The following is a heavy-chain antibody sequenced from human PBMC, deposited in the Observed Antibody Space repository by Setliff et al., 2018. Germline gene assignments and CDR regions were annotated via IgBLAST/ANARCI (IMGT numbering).Heavy chain of an antibody. CDR2: ISGYSGYT. J-gene: IGHJ4*02. CDR1: GYTFSKYG. D-gene: IGHD5-18*01. V-gene: IGHV1-18*01. Sequence: GASVKVSCKAFGYTFSKYGTSWARQAPEQGLEWMGWISGYSGYTVYAHKLQGRVTLTTDTSIGTAYMGLSSLRSEDTSVYYCARGSFTAMVVWGQGTPVTVS. CDR3: ARGSFTAMVV.